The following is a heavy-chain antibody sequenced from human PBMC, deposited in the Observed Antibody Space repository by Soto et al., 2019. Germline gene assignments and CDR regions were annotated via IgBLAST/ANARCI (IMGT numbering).Heavy chain of an antibody. J-gene: IGHJ4*02. V-gene: IGHV3-33*01. CDR1: GFTFSRYG. D-gene: IGHD3-10*01. CDR3: ARWRNGYYGFYFDF. CDR2: IQNDGGKK. Sequence: QVQLVESGGGVVQPGRSLRLSCVTSGFTFSRYGMQWVRQAPGKGLEWVAVIQNDGGKKFYADSMKGRFTISRDNSRDTLYLQMNSLSADDTAVYYCARWRNGYYGFYFDFWGQGTLVTVSS.